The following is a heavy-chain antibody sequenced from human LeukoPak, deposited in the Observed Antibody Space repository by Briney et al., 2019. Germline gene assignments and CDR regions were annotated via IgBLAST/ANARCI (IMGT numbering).Heavy chain of an antibody. V-gene: IGHV1-18*01. CDR3: AKDGAATLFDY. CDR2: ISTYSGST. J-gene: IGHJ4*02. CDR1: GYNFTSYG. Sequence: GASVKVSCKSYGYNFTSYGLSWVRQAPGQGLEWMGWISTYSGSTKYIQKFQGRVTMTTDTSTRTAYMELRSLRSDDTAVYYCAKDGAATLFDYWGQGTLVTVSS. D-gene: IGHD6-13*01.